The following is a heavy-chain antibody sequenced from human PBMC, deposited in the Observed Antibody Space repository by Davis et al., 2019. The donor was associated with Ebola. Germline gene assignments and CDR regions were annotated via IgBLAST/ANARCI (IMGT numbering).Heavy chain of an antibody. J-gene: IGHJ3*02. CDR3: TSTSIVGAAFPAFDI. D-gene: IGHD1-26*01. Sequence: GGSLRLSCAASGFTFSSYAMHWVRQAPGKGLEWVAVISYDGSNKYYADSVKGRFTISRDNSKNTLYLQMNSLRAEDTAVYYCTSTSIVGAAFPAFDIWGQGTMVTVSS. V-gene: IGHV3-30-3*01. CDR2: ISYDGSNK. CDR1: GFTFSSYA.